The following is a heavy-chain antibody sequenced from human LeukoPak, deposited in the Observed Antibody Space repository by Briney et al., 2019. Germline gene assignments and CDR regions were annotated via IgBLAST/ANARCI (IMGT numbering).Heavy chain of an antibody. CDR2: IYPGDSDT. Sequence: GESLKISCKGSGYSFTSYWIGGVRQMPGKGLEWMGIIYPGDSDTRYSPSFQGQVTISADKSISTAYLQWSSLKASDTAMYYCAITYYYDSSGYYGNAFDIWGQGTMVTVSS. V-gene: IGHV5-51*01. CDR1: GYSFTSYW. CDR3: AITYYYDSSGYYGNAFDI. D-gene: IGHD3-22*01. J-gene: IGHJ3*02.